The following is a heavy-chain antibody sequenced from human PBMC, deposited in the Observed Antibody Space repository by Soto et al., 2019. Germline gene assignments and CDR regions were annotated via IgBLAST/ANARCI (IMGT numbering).Heavy chain of an antibody. D-gene: IGHD2-2*01. CDR2: IIPILGIA. CDR1: GGTISSYT. V-gene: IGHV1-69*02. CDR3: ASSIVVVPAEGDYYYYYMDV. J-gene: IGHJ6*03. Sequence: SVKVSCKASGGTISSYTISWVRQAPGQGLEWMGRIIPILGIANYAQKFQGRVTITADKSTSTAYMELSSLRSEDTAVYYCASSIVVVPAEGDYYYYYMDVWGKGTTVTVSS.